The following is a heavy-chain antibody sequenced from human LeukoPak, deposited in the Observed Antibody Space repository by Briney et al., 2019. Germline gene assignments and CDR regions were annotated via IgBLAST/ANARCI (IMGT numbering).Heavy chain of an antibody. D-gene: IGHD3-10*01. Sequence: SETLSLTCTVSGGSISSYYWSWIRQPPGKGLEWIGYIYYSGSTNYNPSLKSRVTISVDTSKNQFSLKLSSVTAADTAVYYCARDRGSLWFRELLSAFDIWGQGTMVTVSS. CDR3: ARDRGSLWFRELLSAFDI. CDR1: GGSISSYY. CDR2: IYYSGST. V-gene: IGHV4-59*01. J-gene: IGHJ3*02.